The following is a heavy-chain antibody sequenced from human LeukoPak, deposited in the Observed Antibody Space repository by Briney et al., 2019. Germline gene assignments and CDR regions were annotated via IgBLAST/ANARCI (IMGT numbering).Heavy chain of an antibody. CDR2: ISNSGSTI. V-gene: IGHV3-48*04. D-gene: IGHD6-13*01. Sequence: GGSLRLSCAASGFTFSRFWMSWVRQAPGKGLEWVSYISNSGSTIYYTDSVRGRFTISRDNAKNSLYLQMNSLRAEDTAVYFCARDSSDSSTWGYFYYGMDVWGQGTTVTVSS. CDR1: GFTFSRFW. CDR3: ARDSSDSSTWGYFYYGMDV. J-gene: IGHJ6*02.